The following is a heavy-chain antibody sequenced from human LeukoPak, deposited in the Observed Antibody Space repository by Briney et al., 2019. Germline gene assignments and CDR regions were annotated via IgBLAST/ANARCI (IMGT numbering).Heavy chain of an antibody. CDR3: ATYGDTGAFDI. CDR2: IGSSSSII. CDR1: GSTFTNYN. V-gene: IGHV3-48*01. D-gene: IGHD5-18*01. J-gene: IGHJ3*02. Sequence: PGGSLGLSCAASGSTFTNYNFNWVRQAPGKGLEWISYIGSSSSIIYYADSVRGRFTISRDNAKHSLYMQMNFLRAEDTAVYYCATYGDTGAFDIWGQETMVTVYS.